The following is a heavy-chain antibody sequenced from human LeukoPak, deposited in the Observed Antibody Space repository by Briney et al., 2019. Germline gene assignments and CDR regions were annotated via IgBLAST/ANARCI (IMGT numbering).Heavy chain of an antibody. D-gene: IGHD3-22*01. CDR1: GGSISSGSYY. CDR3: ARDQNYYYDSSAFDY. V-gene: IGHV4-61*02. J-gene: IGHJ4*02. Sequence: PSETLSLTCTVSGGSISSGSYYWSWIRQPAGKGLEWIGRIYTSGSTNYNPSLKSRVTMSVDTSKNQFSLKLSSVTAADTAVCYCARDQNYYYDSSAFDYWGQGTLVTDSS. CDR2: IYTSGST.